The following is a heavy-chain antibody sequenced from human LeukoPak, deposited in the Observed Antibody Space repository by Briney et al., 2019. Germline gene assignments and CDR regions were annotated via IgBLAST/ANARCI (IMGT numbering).Heavy chain of an antibody. D-gene: IGHD4-11*01. Sequence: SETLSPTCTVAGDSISSYCWSWVRQPPGKGLEWIGSMCYSGSTNYNSSLKSRVTISIDTSKNQFSLKLSSVTAADTAVYYCARRVVESAVITERNWFDPWGQGTLVTVSS. CDR1: GDSISSYC. V-gene: IGHV4-59*08. CDR2: MCYSGST. CDR3: ARRVVESAVITERNWFDP. J-gene: IGHJ5*02.